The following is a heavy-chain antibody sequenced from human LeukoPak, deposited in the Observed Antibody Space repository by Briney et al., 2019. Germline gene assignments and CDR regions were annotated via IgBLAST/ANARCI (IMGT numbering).Heavy chain of an antibody. CDR3: ARDLYYYGSSYYYGMDV. J-gene: IGHJ6*04. CDR2: IWYDGSNK. CDR1: GFTFSSYG. V-gene: IGHV3-33*01. Sequence: QPGGSLRLSCAASGFTFSSYGMHWVRQAPGKGLEWVAIIWYDGSNKFYADSVKGRFTISRDNSKNTLYLQMNSLRAEDTAVYYCARDLYYYGSSYYYGMDVWGKGTTVTVFS. D-gene: IGHD3-10*01.